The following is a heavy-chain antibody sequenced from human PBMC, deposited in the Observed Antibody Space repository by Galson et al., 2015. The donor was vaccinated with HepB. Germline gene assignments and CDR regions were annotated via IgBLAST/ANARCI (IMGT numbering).Heavy chain of an antibody. CDR3: AVGGLDVSMVFDY. CDR1: GYSFTTYT. V-gene: IGHV7-4-1*02. Sequence: SVKVSCKASGYSFTTYTMHWVRQAPGQGLEWMGWINTNTGNPTYAQGFTGRFVFSLATSVSTAYLQISSLKPEDTAVYYCAVGGLDVSMVFDYWGQGTLVTVSS. CDR2: INTNTGNP. J-gene: IGHJ4*02. D-gene: IGHD3-10*01.